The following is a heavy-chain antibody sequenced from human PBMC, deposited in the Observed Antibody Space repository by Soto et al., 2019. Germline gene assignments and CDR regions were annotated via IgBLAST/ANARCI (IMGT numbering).Heavy chain of an antibody. CDR2: IYYSGST. CDR1: GGSISSYY. V-gene: IGHV4-59*01. CDR3: ARGGYCSGGSCYSNSAGWFDP. J-gene: IGHJ5*02. Sequence: SETLSLTCTVSGGSISSYYWSWIRQPPGKGLEWIGYIYYSGSTNYNPSLKSRVTISVDTSKNQFSLKLSSVTAADTAVYYCARGGYCSGGSCYSNSAGWFDPWGQGTLVTVSS. D-gene: IGHD2-15*01.